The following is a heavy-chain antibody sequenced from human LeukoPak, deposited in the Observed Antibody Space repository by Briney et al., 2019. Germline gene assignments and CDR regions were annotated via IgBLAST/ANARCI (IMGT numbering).Heavy chain of an antibody. CDR3: ARGFTTGTPKRGNNWFDP. Sequence: SETLSLTCAVYGGSFSGYYWSWIRQPPGKGLEWIGEINHSGSTNYNPSLKSRVTISVDTSKNQFSLKLSPVTAADTAVYYCARGFTTGTPKRGNNWFDPWGQGTLVTVSS. V-gene: IGHV4-34*01. CDR2: INHSGST. J-gene: IGHJ5*02. CDR1: GGSFSGYY. D-gene: IGHD1-1*01.